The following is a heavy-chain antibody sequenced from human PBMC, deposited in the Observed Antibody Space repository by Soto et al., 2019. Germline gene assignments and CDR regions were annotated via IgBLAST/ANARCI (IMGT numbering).Heavy chain of an antibody. CDR2: IYGSGGT. J-gene: IGHJ4*02. Sequence: QVQLQESGPGLVKASETLSLTCTVSGGSMFSYYWSWIRQPAGKGLEWIARIYGSGGTNYNPSLKSRVTMSLDTSKSKFSLRLTSVTAADTAVYYCAREGASSYASRHFDNWGPGTLVTVSS. CDR1: GGSMFSYY. D-gene: IGHD3-16*01. V-gene: IGHV4-4*07. CDR3: AREGASSYASRHFDN.